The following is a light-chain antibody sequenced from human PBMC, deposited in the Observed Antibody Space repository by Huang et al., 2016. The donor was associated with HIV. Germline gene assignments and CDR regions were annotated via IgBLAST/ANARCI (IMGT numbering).Light chain of an antibody. J-gene: IGKJ1*01. CDR3: QQYNNWPPWT. Sequence: EIVMTQSPATLSVSPGERATLSCRASQSVGSNLAWYQQRPGQAPRLLSYGASTRATGIPATFSGSGSGTEFTLTISSLQSEDFALYYCQQYNNWPPWTFGQGTKLEVK. CDR1: QSVGSN. CDR2: GAS. V-gene: IGKV3-15*01.